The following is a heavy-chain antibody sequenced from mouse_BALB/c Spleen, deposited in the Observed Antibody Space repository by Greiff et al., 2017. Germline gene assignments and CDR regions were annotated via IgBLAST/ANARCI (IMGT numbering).Heavy chain of an antibody. CDR3: AREGERSMDY. CDR1: GFTFSDYY. Sequence: EVKLVESGGGLVTPGGSLKLSCAASGFTFSDYYMYWVRQTPEKRLEWVATISDGGSYTYYPDSVKGRFTISRDNAKNNLYLQMSSLKSEDTAMYYCAREGERSMDYRGQGTSVTESS. J-gene: IGHJ4*01. CDR2: ISDGGSYT. V-gene: IGHV5-4*02.